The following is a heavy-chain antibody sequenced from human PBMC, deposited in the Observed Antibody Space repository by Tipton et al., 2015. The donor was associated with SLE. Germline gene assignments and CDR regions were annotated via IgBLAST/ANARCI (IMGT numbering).Heavy chain of an antibody. D-gene: IGHD6-13*01. Sequence: SLRLSCAASGFTFSSYEMNWVRQAPGKGLEWVSYISSSGSTIYYADSVKGRFTISRDNAKNSLYLQMNSLRAEDTAVYYCARAVSYFYSSSWYDEDAFDIWGQGTMVTVSS. CDR2: ISSSGSTI. CDR1: GFTFSSYE. J-gene: IGHJ3*02. V-gene: IGHV3-48*03. CDR3: ARAVSYFYSSSWYDEDAFDI.